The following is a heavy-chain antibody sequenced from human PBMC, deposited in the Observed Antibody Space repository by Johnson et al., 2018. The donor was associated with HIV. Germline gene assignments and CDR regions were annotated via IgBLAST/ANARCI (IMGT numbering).Heavy chain of an antibody. CDR2: ISSSGKSA. J-gene: IGHJ3*02. CDR1: GFIFRDYY. Sequence: QVQLVESGGGLVKPGGSLRLSCAVSGFIFRDYYMSWIRQAPGKGLEWVSYISSSGKSANYADSVKGRFTISRDNAKNSLSLQMNSLGAEDTAIYYCAREEGSDIFTRGDSFGIWGRGTMVAVSS. CDR3: AREEGSDIFTRGDSFGI. V-gene: IGHV3-11*04. D-gene: IGHD3-9*01.